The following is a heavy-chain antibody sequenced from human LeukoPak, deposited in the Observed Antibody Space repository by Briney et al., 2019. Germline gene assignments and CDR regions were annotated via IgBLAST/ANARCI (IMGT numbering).Heavy chain of an antibody. CDR2: ISYDGSNK. V-gene: IGHV3-30*18. Sequence: PGGSLRLSCAASGFTFSSYGMHWVRQAPGKGLEWVAVISYDGSNKYYADSVKGRFTISRDNSKNTLYLQMNSLRAEDTAVYYCAKDLHYGMDVWGQGTTVTASS. CDR1: GFTFSSYG. J-gene: IGHJ6*02. CDR3: AKDLHYGMDV.